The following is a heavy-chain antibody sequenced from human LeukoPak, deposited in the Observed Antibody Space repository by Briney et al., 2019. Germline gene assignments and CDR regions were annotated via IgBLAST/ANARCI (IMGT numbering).Heavy chain of an antibody. CDR1: GFTFSSYA. J-gene: IGHJ2*01. CDR3: VKDRYSSGWYGYFDL. Sequence: SGGSLRLSCSASGFTFSSYAMHWVRQAPGKGLEYVSAISSNGGSTYYADSVKGRFTTSRDNSKNTLYLQMSSLRAEDTAVYYCVKDRYSSGWYGYFDLWGRGTLVTVSS. CDR2: ISSNGGST. V-gene: IGHV3-64D*06. D-gene: IGHD6-19*01.